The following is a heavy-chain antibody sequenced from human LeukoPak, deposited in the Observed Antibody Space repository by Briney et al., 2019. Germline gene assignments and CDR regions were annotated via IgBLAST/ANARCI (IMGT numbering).Heavy chain of an antibody. CDR3: ARAVDVVATRGFWFDP. CDR1: GYTFTSYG. J-gene: IGHJ5*02. V-gene: IGHV1-18*01. Sequence: ASVKVSCKASGYTFTSYGISWVRQAPGQGLEWMGWISAYNGNTNYAQKLQGRVTMTIDTSTSTAYMELRSLRSDDTAVYYCARAVDVVATRGFWFDPWGQGTLVTVSS. CDR2: ISAYNGNT. D-gene: IGHD5-12*01.